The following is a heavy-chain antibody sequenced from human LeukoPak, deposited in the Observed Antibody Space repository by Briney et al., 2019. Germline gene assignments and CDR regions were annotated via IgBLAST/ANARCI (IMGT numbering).Heavy chain of an antibody. CDR2: IYTSGST. Sequence: SETLSLTCTVSGGSISSYYWSWIRQPAGKGLEWIGRIYTSGSTDYNPSLKSRVTMSVDTSKNQFSLKLSSVTAADTAVYYCARASHDYGDYSHFDYWGQGTLVTVSS. J-gene: IGHJ4*02. D-gene: IGHD4-17*01. CDR3: ARASHDYGDYSHFDY. V-gene: IGHV4-4*07. CDR1: GGSISSYY.